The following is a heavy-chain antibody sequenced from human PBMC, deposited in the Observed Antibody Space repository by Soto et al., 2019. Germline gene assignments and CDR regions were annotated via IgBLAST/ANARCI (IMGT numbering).Heavy chain of an antibody. Sequence: QVQLVQSGAEVKKPGASVKVSCKVSGYTLTELSMHWVRQAPGKGLEWMGGFDPEDGETIYAQKFQGRVTMTEDTPTDTAYMALSRTRSHDTAVSYCARTRRYGHYYHYGTDVWGQGTTVTVS. V-gene: IGHV1-24*01. D-gene: IGHD1-20*01. CDR3: ARTRRYGHYYHYGTDV. CDR2: FDPEDGET. CDR1: GYTLTELS. J-gene: IGHJ6*02.